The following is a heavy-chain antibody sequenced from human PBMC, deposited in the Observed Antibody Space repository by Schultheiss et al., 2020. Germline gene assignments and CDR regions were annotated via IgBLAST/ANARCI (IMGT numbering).Heavy chain of an antibody. CDR3: ARGGGYSSSWYVSHWFDP. V-gene: IGHV4-59*12. D-gene: IGHD6-13*01. CDR2: IYHSGST. Sequence: SETLSLTCTVSGGSISSYYWSWIRQPPGKGLEWIGEIYHSGSTNYNPSLKSRVTISVDKSKNQFSLKLSSVTAADTAVYYCARGGGYSSSWYVSHWFDPWGQGTLVTVSS. CDR1: GGSISSYY. J-gene: IGHJ5*02.